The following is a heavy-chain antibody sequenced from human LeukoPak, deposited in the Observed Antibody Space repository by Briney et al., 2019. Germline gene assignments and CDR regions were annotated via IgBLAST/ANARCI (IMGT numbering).Heavy chain of an antibody. D-gene: IGHD3-22*01. CDR2: INHSGST. CDR3: ARLGSSGSSVAFDI. CDR1: GGSFSGYY. V-gene: IGHV4-34*01. Sequence: SETLSLTCAVYGGSFSGYYWSWIRQPPGKGLEWIGEINHSGSTNYNPSLKSRVTISVDTSKNQFSLKLSSVTAADTAVYYCARLGSSGSSVAFDIWGQGTMVTVSS. J-gene: IGHJ3*02.